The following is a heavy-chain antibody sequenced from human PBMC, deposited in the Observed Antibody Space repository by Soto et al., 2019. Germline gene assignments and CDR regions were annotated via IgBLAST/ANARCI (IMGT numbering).Heavy chain of an antibody. CDR1: GFTFSNYA. V-gene: IGHV3-23*01. CDR2: FIGSCGRT. CDR3: AKKVSITIFRPRVSFDY. J-gene: IGHJ4*02. Sequence: PGGSLRLSCVASGFTFSNYAMSWVRQAPGKGLEWVSGFIGSCGRTSYADTVKGRFTVSRDNSKNTLYLQMNNVRAEDTAVYFCAKKVSITIFRPRVSFDYWGQGTLVTVSS. D-gene: IGHD3-9*01.